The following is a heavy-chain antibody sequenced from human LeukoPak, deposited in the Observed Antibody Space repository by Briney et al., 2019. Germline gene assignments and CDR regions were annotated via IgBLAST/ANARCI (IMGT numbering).Heavy chain of an antibody. D-gene: IGHD2-8*01. CDR3: ARSRVVLRRNNWFDP. CDR1: GGSISSSSYY. V-gene: IGHV4-39*01. J-gene: IGHJ5*02. Sequence: SETLSLTCTVSGGSISSSSYYWGWIRQPPGKGLEWIGSIYYSGSTYYNPSLKSRVTISVDTSKNQFSLKLSSVTAADTAVYYCARSRVVLRRNNWFDPWGQGTLVTVSS. CDR2: IYYSGST.